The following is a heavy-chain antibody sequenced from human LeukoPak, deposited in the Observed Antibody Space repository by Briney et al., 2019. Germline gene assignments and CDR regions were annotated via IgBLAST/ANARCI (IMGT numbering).Heavy chain of an antibody. CDR3: AREGHSGSYDY. J-gene: IGHJ4*02. CDR1: GGSISSYY. CDR2: IYCSGST. D-gene: IGHD1-26*01. V-gene: IGHV4-59*12. Sequence: SETLSLTCTVSGGSISSYYWSWIRRPPRKGLEWNGYIYCSGSTNYNPSLKSRVTISVDTSKNQFSLKLSSVTAADTAVYYCAREGHSGSYDYWGQGTLVTVSS.